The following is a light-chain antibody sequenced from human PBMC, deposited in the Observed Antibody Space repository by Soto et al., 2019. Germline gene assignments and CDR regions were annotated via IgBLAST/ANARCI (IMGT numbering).Light chain of an antibody. CDR1: QSVSSSQ. CDR3: QQYGSSPRT. J-gene: IGKJ5*01. Sequence: EIVLTQSPGTQSLSPGERATLSCRASQSVSSSQLAWYQQKVGRAPRLLIYDASNRATGIPDRFSGSGSGTDFTLTITRLEPEDFAVYYCQQYGSSPRTFGQGTRLEIK. CDR2: DAS. V-gene: IGKV3-20*01.